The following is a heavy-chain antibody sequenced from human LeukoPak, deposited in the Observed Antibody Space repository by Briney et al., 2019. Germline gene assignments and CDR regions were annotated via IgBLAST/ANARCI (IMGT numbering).Heavy chain of an antibody. J-gene: IGHJ4*02. CDR2: ISYDGSNK. CDR1: GFTFSSYG. V-gene: IGHV3-30*18. CDR3: AKVKEGYRSDDAFDY. Sequence: GGSLRLSCAASGFTFSSYGMHWVRQAPGKGLEWVAVISYDGSNKYYADSVKGRFTISRDNSKNTLYLQMNSLRAEDTAVYYCAKVKEGYRSDDAFDYWGQGTLVTVSS. D-gene: IGHD5-24*01.